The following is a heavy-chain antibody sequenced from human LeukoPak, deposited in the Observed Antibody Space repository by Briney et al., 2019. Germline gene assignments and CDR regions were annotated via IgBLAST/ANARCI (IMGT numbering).Heavy chain of an antibody. CDR1: GFTFSSYA. CDR2: TSSDGGNK. CDR3: VIDNSGSGSYIQLDY. V-gene: IGHV3-30-3*01. Sequence: GTSLRLSCAASGFTFSSYAMYWVRQAPGKGLEWVAITSSDGGNKYYADSVKGRFTISRDNSKNTLYLQTKSLRTEDTAVYYCVIDNSGSGSYIQLDYGGQAT. J-gene: IGHJ4*02. D-gene: IGHD3-10*01.